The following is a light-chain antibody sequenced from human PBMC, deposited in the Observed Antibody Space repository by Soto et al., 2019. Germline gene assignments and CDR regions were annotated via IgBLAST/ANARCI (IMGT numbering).Light chain of an antibody. J-gene: IGKJ1*01. CDR2: KAS. CDR3: QHYNSYSEA. CDR1: QSISSW. V-gene: IGKV1-5*03. Sequence: DIQMTQSPSSVSASVGDRGTITCRASQSISSWLAWYQQKPGKAPKLLIYKASTLKSGVPSRFSGSGSGTEFTLTISSLQPDDFATYYCQHYNSYSEAFGQGTKVDI.